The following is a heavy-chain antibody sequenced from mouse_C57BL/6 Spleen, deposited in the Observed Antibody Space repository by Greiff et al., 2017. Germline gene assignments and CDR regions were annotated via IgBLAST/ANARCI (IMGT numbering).Heavy chain of an antibody. CDR3: ARRGSYDYFDY. V-gene: IGHV1-82*01. Sequence: VHLVESGPELVKPGASVKISCKASGYAFSSSWMNWVKQRPGKGLEWIGRIYPGDGDTNYNGKFKGKATLTADKSSSTAYMQLSSLTSEDSAVYFCARRGSYDYFDYWGQGTTLTVSS. CDR2: IYPGDGDT. D-gene: IGHD1-1*02. CDR1: GYAFSSSW. J-gene: IGHJ2*01.